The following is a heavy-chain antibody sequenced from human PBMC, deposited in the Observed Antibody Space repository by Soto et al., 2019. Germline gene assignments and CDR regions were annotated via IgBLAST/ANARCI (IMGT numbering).Heavy chain of an antibody. D-gene: IGHD3-3*01. J-gene: IGHJ4*02. Sequence: SETLSLTCAVYGGSFSGNYWTWIRQPPGKGLEWIAEINHSGSNNYNPSLRNRVTISVDTAKSQFSLRLDSVTAADTAVFHCARGIIPSRGVLGFWGEGTQVTVSS. V-gene: IGHV4-34*01. CDR2: INHSGSN. CDR1: GGSFSGNY. CDR3: ARGIIPSRGVLGF.